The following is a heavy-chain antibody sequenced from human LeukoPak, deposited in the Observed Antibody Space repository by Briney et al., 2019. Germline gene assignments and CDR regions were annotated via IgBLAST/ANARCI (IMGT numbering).Heavy chain of an antibody. J-gene: IGHJ4*02. CDR1: GFTFSNYN. D-gene: IGHD3-10*01. V-gene: IGHV3-48*01. CDR3: AKVSWGSITMVRGVISYPIDY. CDR2: ISSSSSTI. Sequence: PGGSLRLSCAASGFTFSNYNMNWVRQAPGKGLEWVSYISSSSSTIYYADSVKGRFTISRDNSKNTLYLQMNSLRAEDTAVYYCAKVSWGSITMVRGVISYPIDYWGQGTLVTVSS.